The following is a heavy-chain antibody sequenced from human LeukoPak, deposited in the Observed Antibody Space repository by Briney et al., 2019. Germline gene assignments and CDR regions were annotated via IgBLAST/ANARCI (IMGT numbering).Heavy chain of an antibody. CDR2: ISGSGGST. V-gene: IGHV3-23*01. CDR3: AKSRSGWYSKFFDY. J-gene: IGHJ4*01. Sequence: GGSLRLSCAASGFTFSSYAMSWVRQAPGKGLEWVSAISGSGGSTYYADSVKGRFTISRGNSKNTLYLQMNSLRDEDTAVYYCAKSRSGWYSKFFDYWGQGTLVTVSS. CDR1: GFTFSSYA. D-gene: IGHD6-19*01.